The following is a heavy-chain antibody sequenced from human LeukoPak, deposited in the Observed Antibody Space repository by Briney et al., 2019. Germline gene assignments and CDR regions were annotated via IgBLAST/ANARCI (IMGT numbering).Heavy chain of an antibody. CDR3: AREVGGSYYGPTDH. J-gene: IGHJ4*02. D-gene: IGHD3-10*01. CDR2: IYTSGNT. CDR1: GDSISSGSYY. Sequence: SQTLSLTCTVSGDSISSGSYYWSWIRQPAGKGLEWIGRIYTSGNTYYNPSLKSRVTISVGTSKNQFSLKLSSVTAADTAMSYCAREVGGSYYGPTDHWGQGTLVTVST. V-gene: IGHV4-61*02.